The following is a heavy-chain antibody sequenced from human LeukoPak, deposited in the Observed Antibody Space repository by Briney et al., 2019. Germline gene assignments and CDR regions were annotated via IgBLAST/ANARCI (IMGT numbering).Heavy chain of an antibody. Sequence: TSETLSLTCTVSGGSISSYYWSWIRQPPGKGLEWIGYIYYSGSTNYNPSLKSQVTISVDTSKNQFSLKLSSVTAADTAVYYCARPRFPGYSSGWYFIWGQGTMVTVSS. J-gene: IGHJ3*02. V-gene: IGHV4-59*08. CDR2: IYYSGST. D-gene: IGHD6-19*01. CDR3: ARPRFPGYSSGWYFI. CDR1: GGSISSYY.